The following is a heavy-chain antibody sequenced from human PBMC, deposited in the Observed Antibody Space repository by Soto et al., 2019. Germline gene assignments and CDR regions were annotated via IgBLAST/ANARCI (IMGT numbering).Heavy chain of an antibody. Sequence: SETLSLTCTVSGGSISSYYWSWSRQPPGKGPEWIGNIYFSGSTTYNPSLKRRVTISVDTSKNQFSLDLSSVTAADTAMYYCARQPHGAYRYFFNHRGQGTPVTVSS. CDR2: IYFSGST. CDR3: ARQPHGAYRYFFNH. D-gene: IGHD5-18*01. J-gene: IGHJ1*01. V-gene: IGHV4-59*08. CDR1: GGSISSYY.